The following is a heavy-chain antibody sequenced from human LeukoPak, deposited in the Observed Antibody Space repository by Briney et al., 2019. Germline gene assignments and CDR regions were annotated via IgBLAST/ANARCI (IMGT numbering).Heavy chain of an antibody. CDR2: ISSSSSYI. CDR1: GLTFSSYS. D-gene: IGHD3-9*01. J-gene: IGHJ4*02. Sequence: TGGSLSLSWAASGLTFSSYSRNWFRQAPGKGREWASSISSSSSYIYYADSVKGRFTISRDNAKNSLYLQMNSLRAEDTAVYYCARDYDILTDPFDYWGQGTLVTVSS. CDR3: ARDYDILTDPFDY. V-gene: IGHV3-21*01.